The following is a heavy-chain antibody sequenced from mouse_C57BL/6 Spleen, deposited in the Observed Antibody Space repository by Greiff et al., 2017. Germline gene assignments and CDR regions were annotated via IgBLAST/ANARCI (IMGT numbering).Heavy chain of an antibody. D-gene: IGHD1-1*01. CDR2: IDPSDSYT. CDR1: GYTFTSYW. V-gene: IGHV1-69*01. Sequence: VQLQQPGAELVMPGASVKLSCKASGYTFTSYWMHWVKQRPGQGLEWIGEIDPSDSYTNYNQKFKGKSTLTVDKSSSTAYMQLSSLTSEDSAVYYCARCYGSGYGYFDVWGTGTTVTVSS. CDR3: ARCYGSGYGYFDV. J-gene: IGHJ1*03.